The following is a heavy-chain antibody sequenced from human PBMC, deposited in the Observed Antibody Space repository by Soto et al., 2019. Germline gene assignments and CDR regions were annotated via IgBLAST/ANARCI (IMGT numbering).Heavy chain of an antibody. D-gene: IGHD2-15*01. V-gene: IGHV4-30-4*01. CDR1: GDSISTVDYF. CDR3: ARGRYCLTGRCFPNWFDS. CDR2: IYKSTTT. Sequence: PSETLSLTFSVSGDSISTVDYFWAWIRQPPGQALEYIGYIYKSTTTYYNPSFESRVAISLYTSKSQFSLTVTSVTAADTAVYFCARGRYCLTGRCFPNWFDSWGQGTLVTVSS. J-gene: IGHJ5*01.